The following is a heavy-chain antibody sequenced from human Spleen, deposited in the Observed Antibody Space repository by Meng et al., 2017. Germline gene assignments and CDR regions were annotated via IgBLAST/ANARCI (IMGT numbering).Heavy chain of an antibody. CDR1: GFTFSNYG. Sequence: VQLVESGGRLVQPGGSLRLSCAASGFTFSNYGMHWVRQAPGKGLEWVAVIIYDGSNKYYADSMKGRFTISRDNSKDTLFLQMNSLKAEDTAVYYCARDSYTSLDYWGQGILVTVSS. D-gene: IGHD3-16*01. CDR3: ARDSYTSLDY. CDR2: IIYDGSNK. V-gene: IGHV3-30*03. J-gene: IGHJ4*02.